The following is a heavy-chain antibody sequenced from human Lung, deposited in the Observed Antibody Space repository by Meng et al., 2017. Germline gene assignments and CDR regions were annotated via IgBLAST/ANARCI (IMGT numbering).Heavy chain of an antibody. V-gene: IGHV4-4*02. J-gene: IGHJ4*02. CDR2: IYHSGST. CDR1: VGSISSSHW. Sequence: VRVQRSAAGSGSTSGTKSLPCACPVGSISSSHWWSWVRQPPGKGLEWIGEIYHSGSTNYNLSLKSRVTISVDKSKNQFSLKLSSVTAADTAVYYCARRGLWLDPQNFDYWGQGTLVTVSS. CDR3: ARRGLWLDPQNFDY. D-gene: IGHD6-19*01.